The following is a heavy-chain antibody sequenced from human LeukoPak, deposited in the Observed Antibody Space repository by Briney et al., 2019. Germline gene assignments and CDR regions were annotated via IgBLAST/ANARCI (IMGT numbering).Heavy chain of an antibody. D-gene: IGHD2-15*01. Sequence: SETLSLTCTVSGGSISSYYWSWIRQPAGQGREWIVRIYTRGSTNYNPSLKSRVTMSVVTSKNPSSLELSAVTAADTAVYYGAGASGYCSGGICSSFDYWGQGPLVTVSS. J-gene: IGHJ4*02. V-gene: IGHV4-4*07. CDR1: GGSISSYY. CDR3: AGASGYCSGGICSSFDY. CDR2: IYTRGST.